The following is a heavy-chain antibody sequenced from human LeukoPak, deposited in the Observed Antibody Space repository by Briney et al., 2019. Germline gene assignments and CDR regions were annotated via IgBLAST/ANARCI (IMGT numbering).Heavy chain of an antibody. CDR3: ARDRFYYDSSGPGTGNCGLDV. CDR1: GFTFSSYW. V-gene: IGHV3-7*01. Sequence: PGGSLRLSCAASGFTFSSYWMSWVRQAPGKGLEWVANIKEDGSEKYYVDSVKGRFTISRDDAKNSLYLQMNSLRAEDTAVYYCARDRFYYDSSGPGTGNCGLDVWGQGTTVTVSS. J-gene: IGHJ6*02. D-gene: IGHD3-22*01. CDR2: IKEDGSEK.